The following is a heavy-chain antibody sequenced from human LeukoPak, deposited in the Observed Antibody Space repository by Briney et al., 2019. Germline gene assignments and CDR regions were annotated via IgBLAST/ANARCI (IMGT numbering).Heavy chain of an antibody. CDR2: IYYSGST. V-gene: IGHV4-39*07. Sequence: SETLSLTCTVSGGSISSSSYYWGWIRQPPGKGLEWIGSIYYSGSTYYNPSLKSRVTISVDTSKNQFSLKLSSVTAADTAVYYCARDNWYSSSAGYYYYGMDVWGQGTTVTVSS. CDR3: ARDNWYSSSAGYYYYGMDV. CDR1: GGSISSSSYY. D-gene: IGHD6-19*01. J-gene: IGHJ6*02.